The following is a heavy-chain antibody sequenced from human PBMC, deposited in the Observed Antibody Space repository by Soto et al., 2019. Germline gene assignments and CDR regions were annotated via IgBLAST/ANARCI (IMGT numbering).Heavy chain of an antibody. J-gene: IGHJ6*02. CDR2: ISSSGGTI. CDR1: GFTFSDYE. V-gene: IGHV3-48*03. CDR3: ASDAFDMYYKFGMDV. D-gene: IGHD2-8*01. Sequence: GGSLTLSCAASGFTFSDYELNWVRQAPGKGLEWVCNISSSGGTIKYADSVKGRFTISRDYAKNSLFLQMHSLRADDTAVYYCASDAFDMYYKFGMDVWGHGTTVTVSS.